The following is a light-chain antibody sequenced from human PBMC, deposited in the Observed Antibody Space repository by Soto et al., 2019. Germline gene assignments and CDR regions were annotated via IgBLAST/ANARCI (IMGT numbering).Light chain of an antibody. CDR1: QDIGTF. Sequence: DFQMTQSPSSLSASVGDTVIITCRASQDIGTFLNWYQQKPGKAPKLLIYAASDLLSGVSSRFSGSGSGTDFTLTISSLQPEDFATYYCQQSYSTPQITFGPGTKVDMK. V-gene: IGKV1-39*01. CDR3: QQSYSTPQIT. J-gene: IGKJ3*01. CDR2: AAS.